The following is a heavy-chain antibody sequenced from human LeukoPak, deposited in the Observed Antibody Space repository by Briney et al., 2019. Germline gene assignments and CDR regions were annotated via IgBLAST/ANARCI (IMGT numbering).Heavy chain of an antibody. CDR1: GYTFTTYD. CDR2: MNSDSGNT. V-gene: IGHV1-8*01. Sequence: ASVKVSCKASGYTFTTYDINWVRQATGQGLEWMGWMNSDSGNTGYAQNFQGRVTMTRDMSTSAVYMELSSLRSEDTAVYYCARDRGTLERVFDYWGQGTLVTVSS. CDR3: ARDRGTLERVFDY. D-gene: IGHD1-1*01. J-gene: IGHJ4*02.